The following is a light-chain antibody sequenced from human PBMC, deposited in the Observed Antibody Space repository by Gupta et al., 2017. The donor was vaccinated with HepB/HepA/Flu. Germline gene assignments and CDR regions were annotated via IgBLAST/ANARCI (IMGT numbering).Light chain of an antibody. Sequence: QSVLTQPPSVSGTPGQRVTISCSGSSSNIGSNYVYWYQQLPGTAPKRLIYKNNQRPSGVPDRFSGSKSGTSASLAISGLRSEDEADYDCATWDDSLSGLVFGGGTKLTVL. CDR1: SSNIGSNY. CDR3: ATWDDSLSGLV. V-gene: IGLV1-47*01. CDR2: KNN. J-gene: IGLJ2*01.